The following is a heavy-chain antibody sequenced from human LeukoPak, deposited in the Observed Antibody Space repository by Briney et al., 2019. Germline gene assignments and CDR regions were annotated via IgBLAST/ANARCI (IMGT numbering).Heavy chain of an antibody. Sequence: PGGSLRLSCAASGFTFSSYEMNWVRQAPGKGLEWVSYISSSGSTIYYADSVKDRFTISRDNAKNSLYLQMNSLRAEDTAVYYCARDGEDGPAYWGQGTLVTVSS. CDR3: ARDGEDGPAY. V-gene: IGHV3-48*03. CDR1: GFTFSSYE. CDR2: ISSSGSTI. D-gene: IGHD5-24*01. J-gene: IGHJ4*02.